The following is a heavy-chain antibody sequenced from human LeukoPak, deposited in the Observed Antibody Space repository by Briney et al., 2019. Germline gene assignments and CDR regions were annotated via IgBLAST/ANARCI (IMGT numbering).Heavy chain of an antibody. CDR2: ISAYNGNT. J-gene: IGHJ4*02. CDR3: ARGTVTTPFDY. CDR1: GDTLTSYG. Sequence: ASVKVSCKASGDTLTSYGISWVRQAPGQGLEWMGWISAYNGNTIYTQKLQGRVTMTTDTSTSTAYMDLRSLRSDDTAMYYCARGTVTTPFDYWGQGAVVTVSS. D-gene: IGHD4-17*01. V-gene: IGHV1-18*01.